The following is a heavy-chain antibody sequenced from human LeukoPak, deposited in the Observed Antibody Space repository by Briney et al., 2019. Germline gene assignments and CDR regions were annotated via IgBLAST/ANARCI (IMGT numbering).Heavy chain of an antibody. Sequence: AGGSLRLSCVASGFTFSDYYMSWIRQAPGKGLEWLSYISSSGSPISYADSVKGRFTISRDNAKNSLYLQMNSLRAEDTAVYYCARVPGQQLEIDYWGQGTLVTVSS. V-gene: IGHV3-11*01. CDR3: ARVPGQQLEIDY. CDR2: ISSSGSPI. CDR1: GFTFSDYY. J-gene: IGHJ4*02. D-gene: IGHD6-13*01.